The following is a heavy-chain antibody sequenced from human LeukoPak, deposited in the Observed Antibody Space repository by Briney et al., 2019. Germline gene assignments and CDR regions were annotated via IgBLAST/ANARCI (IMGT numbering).Heavy chain of an antibody. V-gene: IGHV3-23*01. CDR3: AKHGYCSGISCFFDF. D-gene: IGHD2-2*03. Sequence: PGGSLRLSCAASGFTFSSYAMSWVRQAPGKGLEWVSGISGSGPYTFYTDSVKGRFTISRDSSKNTLYLQMNSLRAEDTALYYRAKHGYCSGISCFFDFWGQGTLVTVSS. J-gene: IGHJ4*02. CDR2: ISGSGPYT. CDR1: GFTFSSYA.